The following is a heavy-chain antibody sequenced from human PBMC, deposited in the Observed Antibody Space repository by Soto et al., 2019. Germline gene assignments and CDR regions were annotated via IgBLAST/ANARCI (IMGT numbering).Heavy chain of an antibody. J-gene: IGHJ4*02. V-gene: IGHV3-33*01. CDR3: AREFRTGTVDY. Sequence: GGSLRLSCAASGFPLSTHVMHWVRQAPGKGLEWVAVVWHDGDIKYYADSVKGRFSISRDNPNNMLYLQMNSLRAEDTALYYCAREFRTGTVDYWGQGTLATVSS. CDR1: GFPLSTHV. D-gene: IGHD1-1*01. CDR2: VWHDGDIK.